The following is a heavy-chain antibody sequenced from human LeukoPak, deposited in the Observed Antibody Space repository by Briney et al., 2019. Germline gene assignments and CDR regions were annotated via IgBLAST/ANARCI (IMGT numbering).Heavy chain of an antibody. V-gene: IGHV3-7*01. J-gene: IGHJ4*02. CDR3: MAESSAPWEGY. Sequence: PGGSLRLSCAASGFTFSRRWMDWVRQVPGKGLEWVANINEDGSVKNYVDSVRGRFTVSRDNAQNSLYLQMNSLRAEDTGVYYCMAESSAPWEGYWGQGALVTASS. D-gene: IGHD1-26*01. CDR2: INEDGSVK. CDR1: GFTFSRRW.